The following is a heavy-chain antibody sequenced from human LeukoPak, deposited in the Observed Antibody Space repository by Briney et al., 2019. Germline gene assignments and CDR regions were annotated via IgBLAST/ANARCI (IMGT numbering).Heavy chain of an antibody. V-gene: IGHV3-23*01. CDR2: ISDSGDQT. D-gene: IGHD2-15*01. J-gene: IGHJ4*02. Sequence: PGGSLRLSCVASGFTFSKYDMSWVRQAPGKGLEWVSGISDSGDQTYYADSVRARSTISRDNSKNTLYLQVNSLRAEDTAVYYCAKDIVVVVAEKDYFDYWGQGTLVTVSS. CDR1: GFTFSKYD. CDR3: AKDIVVVVAEKDYFDY.